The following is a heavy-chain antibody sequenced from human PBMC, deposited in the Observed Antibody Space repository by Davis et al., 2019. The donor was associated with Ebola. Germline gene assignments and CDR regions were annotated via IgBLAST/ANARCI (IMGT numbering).Heavy chain of an antibody. CDR1: GYTFTSYG. Sequence: VSVKVSCKSSGYTFTSYGPVWARQVSGLGLEWMGWISGFNTNTNFAQKFQGRVTVSKDTSTNTAYMDLRSLTSDDTAIYYCARAPNYDVLTGTSSYYFDYWGQGTLVTVSS. D-gene: IGHD3-9*01. J-gene: IGHJ4*02. CDR2: ISGFNTNT. V-gene: IGHV1-18*04. CDR3: ARAPNYDVLTGTSSYYFDY.